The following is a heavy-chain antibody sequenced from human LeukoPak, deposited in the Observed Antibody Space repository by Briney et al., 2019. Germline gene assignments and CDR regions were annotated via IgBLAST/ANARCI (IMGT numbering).Heavy chain of an antibody. CDR2: ISSSSSYI. CDR3: ARQGDIMGLFRYYFDY. D-gene: IGHD3-16*01. Sequence: GGSLRLSCAASGFTFSSYSMNWVRQAPGKGLECVSSISSSSSYIYYADSVKGRFTISRDNAKISLYLQMNSLRAEDTAVYYCARQGDIMGLFRYYFDYWRQGTLVTVSS. CDR1: GFTFSSYS. J-gene: IGHJ4*02. V-gene: IGHV3-21*01.